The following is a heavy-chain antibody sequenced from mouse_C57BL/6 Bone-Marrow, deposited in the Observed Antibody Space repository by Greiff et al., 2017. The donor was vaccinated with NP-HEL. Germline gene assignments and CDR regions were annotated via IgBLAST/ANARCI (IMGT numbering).Heavy chain of an antibody. V-gene: IGHV1-22*01. Sequence: VQLQQSGPELVKPGASVKMSCKASGYTFTDYNMHWVKQSHGKSLEWIGNINPNNGGTSYNQKFKGKATLTVNKSSSTAYMELRSLTSEDSAVYYCAIYYDYVFWFAYWGQGTLVTVSA. CDR2: INPNNGGT. J-gene: IGHJ3*01. D-gene: IGHD2-4*01. CDR3: AIYYDYVFWFAY. CDR1: GYTFTDYN.